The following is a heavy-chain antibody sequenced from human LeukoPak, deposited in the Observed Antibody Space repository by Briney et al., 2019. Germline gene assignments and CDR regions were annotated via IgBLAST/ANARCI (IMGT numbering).Heavy chain of an antibody. V-gene: IGHV3-33*01. D-gene: IGHD6-19*01. J-gene: IGHJ3*02. CDR1: GFTLSNSG. Sequence: PGRSPRLSCAASGFTLSNSGMHWVRQAPGKGLEWVAVMWYDGGSQYYADPVKGRFTISRENSKNTLYLQMNSLRAGDTAVYYCARAVAVAGDAFDIWGQGTMVTVSS. CDR2: MWYDGGSQ. CDR3: ARAVAVAGDAFDI.